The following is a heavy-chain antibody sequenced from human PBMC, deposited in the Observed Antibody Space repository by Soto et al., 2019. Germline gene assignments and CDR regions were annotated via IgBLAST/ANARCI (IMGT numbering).Heavy chain of an antibody. D-gene: IGHD2-15*01. J-gene: IGHJ4*02. Sequence: QLQLQESGPGLVKPSETLSLTCTVSGGSISSSSYYWGWIRQPPGKGLEWIGSIYYSGSTYYNPSLKSRVALPVHXSKNQFSLKLSSVTAADTAVYYCARHTPAISISDHWGQGTLVTVSS. V-gene: IGHV4-39*01. CDR2: IYYSGST. CDR3: ARHTPAISISDH. CDR1: GGSISSSSYY.